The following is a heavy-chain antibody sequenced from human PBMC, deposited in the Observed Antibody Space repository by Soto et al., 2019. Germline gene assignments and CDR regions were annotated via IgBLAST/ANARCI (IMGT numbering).Heavy chain of an antibody. CDR1: GGSISSSSYY. CDR3: ARQEYCSGGSCPGDY. J-gene: IGHJ4*02. V-gene: IGHV4-39*01. Sequence: QLQLQESGPGLVKPSETLSLTCTVSGGSISSSSYYWGWIRQPPGKGLEWIGSIYYSGSTYYNPSLKSRVTISVDTSKNQFSLKLSSVTAADTAVYYCARQEYCSGGSCPGDYWGQGTLVTVSS. CDR2: IYYSGST. D-gene: IGHD2-15*01.